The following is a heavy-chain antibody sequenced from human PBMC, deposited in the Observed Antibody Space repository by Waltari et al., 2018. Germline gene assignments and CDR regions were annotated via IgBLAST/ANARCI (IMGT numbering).Heavy chain of an antibody. Sequence: QVTLKESGPALVKLTQTLTLTCTFSGFSLSTSGMRVSWLRQPPGKALEWLGRLDSDGDRFYSTSLKTRLTVSKDTSKNQVVLTMTNMDAVDTATYYCARTPPSSMATLCDYWGQGTLVTVSS. V-gene: IGHV2-70*04. D-gene: IGHD6-6*01. CDR2: LDSDGDR. CDR1: GFSLSTSGMR. J-gene: IGHJ4*02. CDR3: ARTPPSSMATLCDY.